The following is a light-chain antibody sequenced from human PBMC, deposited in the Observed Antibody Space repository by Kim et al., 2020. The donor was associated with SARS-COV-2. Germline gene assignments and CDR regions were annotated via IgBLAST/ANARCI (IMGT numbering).Light chain of an antibody. V-gene: IGKV1-6*01. CDR1: QGIGND. CDR2: AAS. CDR3: LQDYNYPRT. J-gene: IGKJ1*01. Sequence: AGQMTQSPSSLSASVGDRVTITCRASQGIGNDLGWYQQKPGKAPELLIYAASSLQSGVPSRFSGSGSGTDFTLTISSLQPEDFATYYCLQDYNYPRTFGQGTKVDIK.